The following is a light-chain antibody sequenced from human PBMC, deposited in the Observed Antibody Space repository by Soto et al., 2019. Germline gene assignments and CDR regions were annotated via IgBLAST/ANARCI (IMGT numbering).Light chain of an antibody. V-gene: IGKV1-5*01. Sequence: DSQMTQSPSTRSGSVGDRVTMTCRASQTISTWMAWYQQKPGKAPKLLVYDASTLQSGVASRFSGSGSGTEFTLTISSLQPDDFATYYCQQYNSYPWTFGQGTKVDIK. CDR3: QQYNSYPWT. J-gene: IGKJ1*01. CDR1: QTISTW. CDR2: DAS.